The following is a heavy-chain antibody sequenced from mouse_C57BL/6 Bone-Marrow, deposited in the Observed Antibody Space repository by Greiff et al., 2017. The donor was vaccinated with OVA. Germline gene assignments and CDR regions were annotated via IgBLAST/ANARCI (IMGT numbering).Heavy chain of an antibody. Sequence: PMQQSGAELVRPGASVTLSCKASGYTFTDYEMHWVKQTPVHGLEWIGAIDPETGGTAYNQKFKGKAILTADKSSSTAYMELRSLTSEDSAVYYCTEGRFAYWGQGTLVTVSA. J-gene: IGHJ3*01. D-gene: IGHD3-3*01. V-gene: IGHV1-15*01. CDR3: TEGRFAY. CDR1: GYTFTDYE. CDR2: IDPETGGT.